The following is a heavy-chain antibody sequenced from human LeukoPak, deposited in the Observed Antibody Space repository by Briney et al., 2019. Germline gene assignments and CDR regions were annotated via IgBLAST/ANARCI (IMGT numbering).Heavy chain of an antibody. J-gene: IGHJ4*02. D-gene: IGHD3-9*01. CDR3: ARDKNDILTGSMEY. V-gene: IGHV3-7*01. Sequence: PGGYLRLSCAASGFTFSSHWMSWVRQAPGKGLEWVASVQQDVGEKYYVDSVKGRFTIPRDNAKNSLYLQMNSLRAEDTAVYYCARDKNDILTGSMEYWGQGALVTVSS. CDR2: VQQDVGEK. CDR1: GFTFSSHW.